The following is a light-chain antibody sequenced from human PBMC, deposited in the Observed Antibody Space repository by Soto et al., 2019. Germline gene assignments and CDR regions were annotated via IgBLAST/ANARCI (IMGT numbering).Light chain of an antibody. J-gene: IGKJ5*01. Sequence: DVQMTQSPSSLSASVGDRVTITCRASLIISNYLNWYQQKPGKAPKLLICSASTLQSGVPSRFSGSGSGTDFTLTISSLQPEDFATYYCQQSYNTPITFGQGTRLEIK. CDR2: SAS. CDR1: LIISNY. V-gene: IGKV1-39*01. CDR3: QQSYNTPIT.